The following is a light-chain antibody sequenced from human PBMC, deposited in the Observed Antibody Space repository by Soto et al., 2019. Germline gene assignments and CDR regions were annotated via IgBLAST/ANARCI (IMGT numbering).Light chain of an antibody. CDR2: AVT. J-gene: IGLJ1*01. CDR1: SSDDGGYNY. CDR3: SSYTSSSTL. Sequence: QSVLTQPASVSGSPGQSITISCTGTSSDDGGYNYVSWYQQHPGKAPKLMIYAVTDRPSGVSSRFSGSKSGNTASLTISVLQAEGEADYYCSSYTSSSTLFGTGTKVTVL. V-gene: IGLV2-14*01.